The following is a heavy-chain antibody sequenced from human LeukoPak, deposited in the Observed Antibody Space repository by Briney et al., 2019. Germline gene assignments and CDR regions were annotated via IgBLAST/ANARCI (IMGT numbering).Heavy chain of an antibody. V-gene: IGHV3-30*18. D-gene: IGHD6-13*01. CDR1: GFTFNNYG. J-gene: IGHJ4*02. CDR2: IATDGRDK. CDR3: AKDSKVAAAGYSFDY. Sequence: PGGSLRLSCAASGFTFNNYGMHWVRQAPGKGLEWVAVIATDGRDKKYADSVKGRFTISRDNSKNTLYLEMNSLRPEDTAVYHCAKDSKVAAAGYSFDYWGQGTLVTVSS.